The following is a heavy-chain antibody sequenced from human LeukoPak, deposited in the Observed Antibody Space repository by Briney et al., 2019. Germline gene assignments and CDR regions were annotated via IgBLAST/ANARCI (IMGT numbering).Heavy chain of an antibody. Sequence: SETLSLTCTVSGGSISSSSYYWGWIRQPPGKGLEWIGSIYYSGSTYYNPSLKSRVTISADTSKNQFSLKLSSVTAADTAVYYCARHPTYYSMVRFDPWGQGTLVTVSS. CDR2: IYYSGST. CDR3: ARHPTYYSMVRFDP. V-gene: IGHV4-39*01. D-gene: IGHD3-10*01. J-gene: IGHJ5*02. CDR1: GGSISSSSYY.